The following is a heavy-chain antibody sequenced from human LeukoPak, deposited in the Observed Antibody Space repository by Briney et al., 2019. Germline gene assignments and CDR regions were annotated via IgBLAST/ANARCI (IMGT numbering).Heavy chain of an antibody. CDR2: IYYSGST. CDR3: ARTVVRGVTTDGLQYYYYMDV. V-gene: IGHV4-39*07. Sequence: PSETLSLTCTVSGGSISSSSYYWGWLRQPPGKGLEWIGSIYYSGSTYYNPSLKSRVTISVDTSKNQFSLKLSSVTAADTAVYYCARTVVRGVTTDGLQYYYYMDVWGKGTTVTVSS. J-gene: IGHJ6*03. CDR1: GGSISSSSYY. D-gene: IGHD3-10*01.